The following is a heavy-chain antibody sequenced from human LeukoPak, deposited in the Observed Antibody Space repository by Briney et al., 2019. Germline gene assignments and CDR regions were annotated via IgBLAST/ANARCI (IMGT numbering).Heavy chain of an antibody. J-gene: IGHJ4*02. Sequence: PGGSLRLSCAASGFTFSSYGMHWVRQAPGKGLEWVAFIRYDGSNKYYADSVKGRFTISRDNSKNTLYLQMNSLRAEDTAVYYCAKDLDVYSNYVALGYWGQGTLVTVSS. D-gene: IGHD4-11*01. V-gene: IGHV3-30*02. CDR2: IRYDGSNK. CDR3: AKDLDVYSNYVALGY. CDR1: GFTFSSYG.